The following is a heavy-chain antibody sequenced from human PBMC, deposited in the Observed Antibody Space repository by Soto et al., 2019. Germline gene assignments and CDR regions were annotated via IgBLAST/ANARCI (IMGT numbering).Heavy chain of an antibody. CDR1: GFTFSSYA. CDR2: ISGSGGST. Sequence: GGSLRLSCAASGFTFSSYAMSWVRQAPGKGLEWVSAISGSGGSTYYADSVKGRFTISRDNSKNTLYLQMNSLRAEDTAVYYCAKGRRLGDYSALAAFDIWGQGTMVTVSS. CDR3: AKGRRLGDYSALAAFDI. J-gene: IGHJ3*02. D-gene: IGHD4-17*01. V-gene: IGHV3-23*01.